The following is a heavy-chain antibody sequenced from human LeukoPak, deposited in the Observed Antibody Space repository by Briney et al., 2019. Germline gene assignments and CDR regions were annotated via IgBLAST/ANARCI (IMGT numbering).Heavy chain of an antibody. CDR2: IYTSGST. Sequence: SETLSLTCSVSGDSINSYYWTWMRQPAGKGLEWIGRIYTSGSTNYSPSLKSRVTMSVDTSKNQFFLNLTSVTAADTAVYYCAREGATTRPLDYWGQGTLVTVSS. V-gene: IGHV4-4*07. CDR1: GDSINSYY. D-gene: IGHD4-17*01. CDR3: AREGATTRPLDY. J-gene: IGHJ4*02.